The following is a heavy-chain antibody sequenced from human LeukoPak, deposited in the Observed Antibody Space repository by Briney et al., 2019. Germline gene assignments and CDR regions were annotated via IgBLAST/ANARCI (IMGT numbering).Heavy chain of an antibody. CDR2: ITGSGDNT. J-gene: IGHJ4*02. CDR1: GFTFSSYA. V-gene: IGHV3-23*01. Sequence: GGSLRLSCVASGFTFSSYAMSWVRQAPGKGLEWVSLITGSGDNTDYTDSVKGRSTISRDNSKNTLHLQMNSLRAEDTALYYCAKGHYSGSGDYFDYWGQGALVTVSS. D-gene: IGHD3-10*01. CDR3: AKGHYSGSGDYFDY.